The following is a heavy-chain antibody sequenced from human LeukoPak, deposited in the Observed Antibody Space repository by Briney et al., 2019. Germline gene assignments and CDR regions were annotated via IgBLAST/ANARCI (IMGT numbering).Heavy chain of an antibody. CDR3: AKERGHPLAYYYMDV. CDR2: IVDTGDST. CDR1: GFTFSSYA. J-gene: IGHJ6*03. D-gene: IGHD2-15*01. V-gene: IGHV3-23*01. Sequence: GGSLRLSCAASGFTFSSYAMSWVRQAPGKGLEWVSTIVDTGDSTFYADSVRGRFTISRDSSKNTLYLQMNSLRAEDTAVYSCAKERGHPLAYYYMDVWGKGTTVTVSS.